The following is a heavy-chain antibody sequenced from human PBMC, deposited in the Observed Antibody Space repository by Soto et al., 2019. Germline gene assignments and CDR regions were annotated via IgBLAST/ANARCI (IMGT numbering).Heavy chain of an antibody. J-gene: IGHJ6*02. CDR3: ARSRHNRRHRRYYYYYVRAF. D-gene: IGHD1-1*01. Sequence: PGESLKISCKGSGYSFTSYWIGWVRQMPGKGLEWMGIIYPGDSDTRYSPSFQGQVTISADKSISTAYLQWSSLKASDTAMYYCARSRHNRRHRRYYYYYVRAFWAQGTTVTVPS. V-gene: IGHV5-51*01. CDR1: GYSFTSYW. CDR2: IYPGDSDT.